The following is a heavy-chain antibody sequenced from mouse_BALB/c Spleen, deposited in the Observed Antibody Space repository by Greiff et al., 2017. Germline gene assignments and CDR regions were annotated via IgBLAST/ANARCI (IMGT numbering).Heavy chain of an antibody. V-gene: IGHV1-9*01. J-gene: IGHJ3*01. D-gene: IGHD3-3*01. CDR2: ILPGSGST. Sequence: QVQLKQSGAELMKPGASVKISCKATGYTFSSYWIEWVKQRPGHGLEWIGEILPGSGSTNYNEKFKGKATFTADTSSNTAYMQLSSLTSEDSAVYYCARGGRGGWFAYWGQGTLVTVSA. CDR1: GYTFSSYW. CDR3: ARGGRGGWFAY.